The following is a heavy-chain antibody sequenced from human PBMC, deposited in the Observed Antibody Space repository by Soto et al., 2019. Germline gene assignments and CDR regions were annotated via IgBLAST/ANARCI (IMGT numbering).Heavy chain of an antibody. CDR3: ASSSGWYYFDY. Sequence: PSQTMSLTCAVSGGSVSSTNLWSWVRQSPGKGLEWIGDIYHIGSTNYNPSLRGRVTISVDKSNNQFSLTLKYVTAADTAVYYCASSSGWYYFDYWGQGTLVTVS. J-gene: IGHJ4*02. D-gene: IGHD6-19*01. V-gene: IGHV4-4*02. CDR2: IYHIGST. CDR1: GGSVSSTNL.